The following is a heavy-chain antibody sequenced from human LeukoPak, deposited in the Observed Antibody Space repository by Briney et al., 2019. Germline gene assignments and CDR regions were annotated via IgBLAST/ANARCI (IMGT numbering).Heavy chain of an antibody. CDR3: ARGRYYYDSSGYRNWFDP. Sequence: SETLSLTCTVSGGSISYFYWSWIRQPAGKGLEWIGRIYARGSTNYNPSLKSRVTISVDTSKNQFSLKLSSVTAADTAVYYCARGRYYYDSSGYRNWFDPWGQGTLVTVSS. CDR1: GGSISYFY. D-gene: IGHD3-22*01. CDR2: IYARGST. J-gene: IGHJ5*02. V-gene: IGHV4-4*07.